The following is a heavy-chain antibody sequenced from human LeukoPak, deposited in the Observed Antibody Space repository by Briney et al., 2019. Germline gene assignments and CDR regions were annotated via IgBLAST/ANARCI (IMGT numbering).Heavy chain of an antibody. J-gene: IGHJ4*02. V-gene: IGHV4-59*01. CDR2: IHYSGTI. Sequence: SQTLSLTCTVSGGSITNDYWNWIRQSSGKQLEWIGSIHYSGTINYSPSLKSRITISLDTSKNQFSLKLSSVTAADTAMYYCATSYDHGWLIGSWGQGTLVTVSS. CDR1: GGSITNDY. CDR3: ATSYDHGWLIGS. D-gene: IGHD3-16*01.